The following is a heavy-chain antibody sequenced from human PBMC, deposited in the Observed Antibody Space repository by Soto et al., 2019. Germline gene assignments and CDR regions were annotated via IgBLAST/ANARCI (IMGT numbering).Heavy chain of an antibody. J-gene: IGHJ4*02. D-gene: IGHD3-3*02. CDR1: GYSFTTYW. CDR2: IYSADSDT. CDR3: SRASSKLVDPYYPDY. V-gene: IGHV5-51*01. Sequence: GESLKISCYGSGYSFTTYWIAWVRQMPGKGLEWMGMIYSADSDTMYSPSFQGPVTISADRSISSGYLQRGRLEASATAQLFCSRASSKLVDPYYPDYWGQGAQVTVSS.